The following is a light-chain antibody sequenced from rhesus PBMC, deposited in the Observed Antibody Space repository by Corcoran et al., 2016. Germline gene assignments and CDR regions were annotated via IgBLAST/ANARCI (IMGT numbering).Light chain of an antibody. Sequence: DIQMTQSPSSLSASVGDTVTITCRASQSISNWLAWSQQKQGKAPNLLIYKASTLQSGVPSRFSVSGSWTDCTRTISSLQSEDFATYYCLPFPLCPLRFGQVTKVDI. V-gene: IGKV1-22*01. J-gene: IGKJ1*01. CDR3: LPFPLCPLR. CDR2: KAS. CDR1: QSISNW.